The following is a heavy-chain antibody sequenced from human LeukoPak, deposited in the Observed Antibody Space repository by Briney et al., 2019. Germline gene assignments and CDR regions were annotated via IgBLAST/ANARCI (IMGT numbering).Heavy chain of an antibody. Sequence: GESLKISCKAAKAPGYRFTSYYIAWVRHMPGRGLEWMGAILPDDSDTRYSPSFQGQVTMSVDKSTTTAFLQWGSLKASDTAIYYCARHARERQYHYGMDAWGQGTTVTVFS. J-gene: IGHJ6*02. CDR2: ILPDDSDT. D-gene: IGHD1-26*01. CDR1: GYRFTSYY. CDR3: ARHARERQYHYGMDA. V-gene: IGHV5-51*01.